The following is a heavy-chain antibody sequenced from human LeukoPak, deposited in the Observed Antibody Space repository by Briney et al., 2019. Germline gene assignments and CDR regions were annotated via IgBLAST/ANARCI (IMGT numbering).Heavy chain of an antibody. CDR3: ASPPNPMVRGVKRAFVY. D-gene: IGHD3-10*01. V-gene: IGHV4-34*01. CDR2: INHSGST. J-gene: IGHJ4*02. CDR1: GGSFSGYY. Sequence: PSETLSLTCAVYGGSFSGYYWSRIRQPPGKGLEWIGEINHSGSTNYNPSLKSRVTISVDTSKNQFSLKLSSVTAADTAVYYCASPPNPMVRGVKRAFVYWGQGTLVTVSS.